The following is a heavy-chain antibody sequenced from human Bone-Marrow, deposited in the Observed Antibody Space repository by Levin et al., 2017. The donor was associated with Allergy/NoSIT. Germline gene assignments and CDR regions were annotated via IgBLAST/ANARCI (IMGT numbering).Heavy chain of an antibody. Sequence: PSETLSLTCTASTGSVSNFYWSWVRQPPGMGLEWIGYVHSSVNTKYNPSLKSRVTISVDASKNQVSLKLTSVTVADTAVYYCARGDEEIIDEDLLTGSVDYYYGMDVWGQGTPVIVSS. CDR1: TGSVSNFY. D-gene: IGHD3-9*01. CDR2: VHSSVNT. J-gene: IGHJ6*02. V-gene: IGHV4-59*02. CDR3: ARGDEEIIDEDLLTGSVDYYYGMDV.